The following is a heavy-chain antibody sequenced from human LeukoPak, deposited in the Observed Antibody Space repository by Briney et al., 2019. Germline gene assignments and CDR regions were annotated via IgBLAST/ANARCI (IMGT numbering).Heavy chain of an antibody. Sequence: ASVKLSCKASGYTFTSYGISWVRQAHGQGLEWMVWISAYNDNTNYAQKFQGRVTMTTDTSTSTAYMELRSLRSDDTAVYYCATCTMVRGVILLGFDYWGQGNLVTVSS. J-gene: IGHJ4*02. CDR2: ISAYNDNT. CDR3: ATCTMVRGVILLGFDY. D-gene: IGHD3-10*01. CDR1: GYTFTSYG. V-gene: IGHV1-18*04.